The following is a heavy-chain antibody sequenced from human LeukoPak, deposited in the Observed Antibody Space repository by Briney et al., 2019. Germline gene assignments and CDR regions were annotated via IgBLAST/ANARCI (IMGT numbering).Heavy chain of an antibody. D-gene: IGHD3-10*01. CDR3: ARLSPYLGSGSSAFPDDF. V-gene: IGHV4-39*01. CDR1: GGPFSRGGFY. J-gene: IGHJ4*02. Sequence: SETLSLTCTVSGGPFSRGGFYWGWIRRPPGGGLGGMGVINYGGSTYYNPSLKSRVTMSVDTSKDQFSLRLSSVTAADTAVYYCARLSPYLGSGSSAFPDDFWGQGTLVTVSS. CDR2: INYGGST.